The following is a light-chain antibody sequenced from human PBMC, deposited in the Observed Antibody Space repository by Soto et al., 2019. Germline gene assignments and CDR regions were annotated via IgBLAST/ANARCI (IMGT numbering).Light chain of an antibody. Sequence: AIQMTQSPSSLSTSVGDRVTITCRASQGIRNDLGWYQQKPGKAPKLLIYAASKLQSGVPSRFLGSGSGAEFTLTITSLQPDDFATYFCLQDYSYPYTFGQATELEIK. CDR2: AAS. J-gene: IGKJ2*01. V-gene: IGKV1-6*01. CDR1: QGIRND. CDR3: LQDYSYPYT.